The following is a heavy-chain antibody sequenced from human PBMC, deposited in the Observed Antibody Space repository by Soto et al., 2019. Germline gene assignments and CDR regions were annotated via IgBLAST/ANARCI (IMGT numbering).Heavy chain of an antibody. Sequence: PGGSLRLSCAASGFTFSSYWITWVRQAPGKGLEWVGNIRQDGSEKYYVDSVKGRFTISRDDSKSIAYLQMNSLKTEDTAVYYCTKQDTIILGGFTVFPFAYWGREPVVPV. V-gene: IGHV3-7*03. CDR2: IRQDGSEK. J-gene: IGHJ4*02. CDR3: TKQDTIILGGFTVFPFAY. D-gene: IGHD3-16*02. CDR1: GFTFSSYW.